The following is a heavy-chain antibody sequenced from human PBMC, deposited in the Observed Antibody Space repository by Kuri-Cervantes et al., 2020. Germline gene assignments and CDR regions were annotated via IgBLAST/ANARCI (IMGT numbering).Heavy chain of an antibody. V-gene: IGHV3-48*01. CDR2: IGISSSAI. Sequence: GESLKISCAASGFTFSSYSVNWVRQAPGKGPEWVSYIGISSSAIYYADSVKGRFTISRDNAKSSLYLQMNSLRAEDTAVYYCAREDYNFWSGYRRFDYWGQGTLVTVSS. CDR3: AREDYNFWSGYRRFDY. D-gene: IGHD3-3*01. J-gene: IGHJ4*02. CDR1: GFTFSSYS.